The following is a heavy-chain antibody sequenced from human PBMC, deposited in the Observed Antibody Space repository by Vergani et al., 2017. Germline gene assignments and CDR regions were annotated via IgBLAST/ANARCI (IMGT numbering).Heavy chain of an antibody. CDR3: ARMSLLNYFDY. CDR1: GGSISSSSYY. D-gene: IGHD3-10*01. Sequence: QLQLQESGPGLVKPSETLSLTCTVSGGSISSSSYYWGWIRQPPGKGLEWIGSIYYSGSTYYNPSLKSRVTISVDTSKNQFSLKLSSVTAADTAVYYCARMSLLNYFDYWGQGTLVTVSS. CDR2: IYYSGST. J-gene: IGHJ4*02. V-gene: IGHV4-39*01.